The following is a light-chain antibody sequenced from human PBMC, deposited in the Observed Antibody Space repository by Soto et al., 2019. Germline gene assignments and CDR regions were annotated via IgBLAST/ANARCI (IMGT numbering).Light chain of an antibody. Sequence: ENLFTQSPSTLSLSPGERATLSCKVSQTVSTTYLAWYQQKPGQAPRLLIYGASSRATGIPDRFSGTVSGTDFTLTISRLEPEDFAVYYCQQYGSSPITFGQGTRLEI. CDR3: QQYGSSPIT. CDR2: GAS. J-gene: IGKJ5*01. V-gene: IGKV3-20*01. CDR1: QTVSTTY.